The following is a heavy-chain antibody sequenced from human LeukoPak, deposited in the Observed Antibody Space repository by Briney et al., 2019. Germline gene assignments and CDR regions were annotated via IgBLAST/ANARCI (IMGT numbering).Heavy chain of an antibody. V-gene: IGHV4-59*01. CDR3: AKGWASSWYYFDF. CDR2: TYDSGSS. CDR1: GGSMRNYY. D-gene: IGHD2-2*01. Sequence: SETLSLTCAVSGGSMRNYYWSWIRQPPGKGLEWIGYTYDSGSSSYNPSLRSRVSISIDTSKNQFSLNLSSVTAADTVVYYCAKGWASSWYYFDFWGQGTLVTVSS. J-gene: IGHJ4*02.